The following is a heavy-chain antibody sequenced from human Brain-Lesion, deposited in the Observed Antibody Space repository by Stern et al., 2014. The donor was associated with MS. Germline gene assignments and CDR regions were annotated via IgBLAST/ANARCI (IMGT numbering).Heavy chain of an antibody. D-gene: IGHD2/OR15-2a*01. V-gene: IGHV3-7*01. J-gene: IGHJ5*02. CDR1: GFTFSRYW. Sequence: EVQLVESGGGLVRPGESLTLSCVASGFTFSRYWMPWVRHAPGKGLHWVANIRQDGGETYYVDSVKARFTISRDNAKNSLFLQMNSLRVEDTAVYYYARHLAFEFAPWGQGTLVTVSS. CDR3: ARHLAFEFAP. CDR2: IRQDGGET.